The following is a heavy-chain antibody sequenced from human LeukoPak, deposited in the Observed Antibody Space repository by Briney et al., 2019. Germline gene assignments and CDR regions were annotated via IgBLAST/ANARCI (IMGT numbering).Heavy chain of an antibody. CDR3: AKDRSGGRGVTLSYYFDY. D-gene: IGHD3-10*01. V-gene: IGHV3-30*18. J-gene: IGHJ4*02. Sequence: GGSLRLSCAASGFTFSSYGMHWVRQAPGKGLEWVAVISYDGSNKDYADSVKGRFTISRDNSKNTLYLQMNSLRAEDTAVYYCAKDRSGGRGVTLSYYFDYWGQGTLVTVSS. CDR2: ISYDGSNK. CDR1: GFTFSSYG.